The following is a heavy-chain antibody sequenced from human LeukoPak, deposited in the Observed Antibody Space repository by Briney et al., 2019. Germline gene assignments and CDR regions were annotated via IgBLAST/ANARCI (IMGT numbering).Heavy chain of an antibody. Sequence: GGSLRLSCAASGFIFSSYWMSWVRQAPGKGLEWVANIKQDGSGKYYVDSVKGRFTISRDNAKNSLYLQMNSLRAEDTAVYYCARVGGYWGQGTLVTVSS. CDR3: ARVGGY. V-gene: IGHV3-7*03. CDR1: GFIFSSYW. J-gene: IGHJ4*02. CDR2: IKQDGSGK.